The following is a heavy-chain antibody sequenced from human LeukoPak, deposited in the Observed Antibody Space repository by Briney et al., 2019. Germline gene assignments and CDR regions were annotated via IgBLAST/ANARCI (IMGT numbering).Heavy chain of an antibody. CDR2: ISAYNGNI. J-gene: IGHJ1*01. CDR3: ARDSSSWCSPEYFQH. Sequence: GASVKVSCKASGYTFTSYGISWVRRAPGQGLEWMGWISAYNGNINYAQKLQGRVTMTTDTSTSTAYMELRSLRSDDTAVYYCARDSSSWCSPEYFQHWGQGTLVTVSS. V-gene: IGHV1-18*01. CDR1: GYTFTSYG. D-gene: IGHD6-13*01.